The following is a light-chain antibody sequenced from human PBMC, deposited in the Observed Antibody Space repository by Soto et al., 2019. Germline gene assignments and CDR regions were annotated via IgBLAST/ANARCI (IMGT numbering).Light chain of an antibody. CDR3: QQYGSSPYT. CDR1: QSVSSSY. Sequence: DIVLTQSPGTLSLSPGERATLSCRASQSVSSSYLAWYQQKPGQAPRLLIYGASSRATGIPDRFSGSGSGTEFTLTISRLEPEDFAVNYCQQYGSSPYTFGQGTKLEIK. CDR2: GAS. J-gene: IGKJ2*01. V-gene: IGKV3-20*01.